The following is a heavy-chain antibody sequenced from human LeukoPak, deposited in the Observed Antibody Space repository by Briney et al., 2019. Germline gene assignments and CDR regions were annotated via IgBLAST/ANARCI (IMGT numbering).Heavy chain of an antibody. D-gene: IGHD2-2*01. Sequence: ASVKVSCKASGGTFSSYAISWVRQAPGQGLEWVGGIIPIFGTANYAQKFQGRVTITADESTSTAYMELSSLRSEDTAVYYCARGSTSPNYYYYMDVWGKGTTVTVSS. CDR2: IIPIFGTA. CDR1: GGTFSSYA. CDR3: ARGSTSPNYYYYMDV. J-gene: IGHJ6*03. V-gene: IGHV1-69*13.